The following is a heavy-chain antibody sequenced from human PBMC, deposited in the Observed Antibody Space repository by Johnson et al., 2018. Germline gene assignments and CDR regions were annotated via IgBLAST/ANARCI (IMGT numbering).Heavy chain of an antibody. CDR3: AKPVHISSWSMDV. D-gene: IGHD6-13*01. J-gene: IGHJ6*02. Sequence: VQLVETGGGLVQXGRSLRLSCAASGFTFDDYAMHWVRQAPGKGLEWVSGIRWNSGDDTYYADSVKGRFTVSRDNSKSTVYLQMNSLRVEDTALYYCAKPVHISSWSMDVWGQGTTVTVS. V-gene: IGHV3-9*01. CDR1: GFTFDDYA. CDR2: IRWNSGDDT.